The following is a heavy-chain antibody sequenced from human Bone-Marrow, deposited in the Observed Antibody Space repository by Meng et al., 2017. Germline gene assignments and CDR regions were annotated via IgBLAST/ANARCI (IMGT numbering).Heavy chain of an antibody. V-gene: IGHV3-30*17. Sequence: QVLRVASGWGRFPLGMSQWVSCSSCGFTVRSYTMRWARQAPGKGLEGVAVISYAGSNKYYADSLKVRFTISRANSKNAQYLQMNSLRAEDTTVXYCARLVLVAAIDYWGQGTLVTVSS. CDR2: ISYAGSNK. J-gene: IGHJ4*02. D-gene: IGHD2-15*01. CDR1: GFTVRSYT. CDR3: ARLVLVAAIDY.